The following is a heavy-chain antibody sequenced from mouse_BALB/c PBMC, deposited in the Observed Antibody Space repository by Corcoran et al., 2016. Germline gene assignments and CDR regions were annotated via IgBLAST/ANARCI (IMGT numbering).Heavy chain of an antibody. CDR1: GYTFTSYD. V-gene: IGHV1S56*01. J-gene: IGHJ4*01. Sequence: QVQLQQSGPELVKPGAVVKISCKASGYTFTSYDINWVKQRPGQGLEWIGWIYPGDGSTKYNEKFKGKATLTADKYSSTAYMQLSSLTSENSAVYFCARKEKYCNYDAMDHWGQGTSATVSS. D-gene: IGHD2-10*02. CDR3: ARKEKYCNYDAMDH. CDR2: IYPGDGST.